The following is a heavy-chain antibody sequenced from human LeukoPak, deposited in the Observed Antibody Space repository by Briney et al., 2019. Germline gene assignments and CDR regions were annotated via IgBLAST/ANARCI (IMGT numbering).Heavy chain of an antibody. D-gene: IGHD3-10*02. CDR1: GYTLTELS. V-gene: IGHV1-24*01. CDR2: FDPEEGET. J-gene: IGHJ4*02. CDR3: VGYYYVPYYFDY. Sequence: ASVKVSCKVSGYTLTELSMHWVRQAPGKGGEGMGGFDPEEGETIYAQKFQGRVTITEDTSTDTAYMELSSVRSEDTAVYYCVGYYYVPYYFDYWGQGTLVTVSS.